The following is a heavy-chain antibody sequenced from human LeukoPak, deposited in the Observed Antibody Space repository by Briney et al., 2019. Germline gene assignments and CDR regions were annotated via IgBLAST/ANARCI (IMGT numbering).Heavy chain of an antibody. CDR2: IYTSGST. V-gene: IGHV4-4*07. CDR3: AREPTMVRGVITNYYYYYMDV. CDR1: GGSISSYY. D-gene: IGHD3-10*01. Sequence: TSETLSLTCTVSGGSISSYYWSWIREPAGKGLEWIGRIYTSGSTNYKPSLKSRVTMSVDTSKNQFSLKLSSVTAADTAVYYCAREPTMVRGVITNYYYYYMDVWGKGTTVTISS. J-gene: IGHJ6*03.